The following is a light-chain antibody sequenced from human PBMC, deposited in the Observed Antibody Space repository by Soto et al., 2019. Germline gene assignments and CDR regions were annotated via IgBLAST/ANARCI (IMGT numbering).Light chain of an antibody. V-gene: IGKV3-11*01. J-gene: IGKJ5*01. CDR1: QSFRGL. CDR3: QQRHMWPIT. Sequence: EVVLTQSPVTLSLSPGERATLSCRASQSFRGLLAWYQQKPGQAPRLLLYDAYNRATGIPPRFSGSGSGTDFSLTISSLEPEDSAVFYCQQRHMWPITFGQGTRLDIK. CDR2: DAY.